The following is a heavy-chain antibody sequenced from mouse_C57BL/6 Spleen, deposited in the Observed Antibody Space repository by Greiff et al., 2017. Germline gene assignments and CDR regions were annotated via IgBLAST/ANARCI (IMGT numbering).Heavy chain of an antibody. J-gene: IGHJ4*01. D-gene: IGHD1-1*01. V-gene: IGHV1-53*01. CDR1: GYTFTSYW. CDR2: INPSNGGT. Sequence: QVQLQHPGTELVKPGASVKLSCKASGYTFTSYWMHWVKQRPGQGLEWIGNINPSNGGTNYNEKFKSKATLTVDKSSSTAYMQLSSLTSEDSAVYYCAREEDYYGSSSYYAMDYWGQGTSVTVSS. CDR3: AREEDYYGSSSYYAMDY.